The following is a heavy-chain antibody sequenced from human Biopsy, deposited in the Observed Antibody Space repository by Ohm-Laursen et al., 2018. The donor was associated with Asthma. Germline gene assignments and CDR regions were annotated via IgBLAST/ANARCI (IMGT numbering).Heavy chain of an antibody. V-gene: IGHV3-30*03. Sequence: GQTLSLTCAASGFTFSNFGMHWVRQAPGKGLEWVAYIAWDGINSYYADSVKGRFTISRDNSRNTLYLQKNSLRADDTAVYYCARAGESDLVGGLDVWGQGTTVIVS. CDR2: IAWDGINS. CDR1: GFTFSNFG. D-gene: IGHD2-21*01. J-gene: IGHJ6*02. CDR3: ARAGESDLVGGLDV.